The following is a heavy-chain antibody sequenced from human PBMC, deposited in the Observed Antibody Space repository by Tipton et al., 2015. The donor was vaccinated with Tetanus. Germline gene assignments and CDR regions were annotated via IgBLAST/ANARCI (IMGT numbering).Heavy chain of an antibody. J-gene: IGHJ5*02. V-gene: IGHV3-23*01. CDR2: ISVRGSHT. CDR1: GFTFSNYA. CDR3: AKDPASRGWFDP. Sequence: SLRLSCAASGFTFSNYAMAWARQAPGKGLEWVSGISVRGSHTYYADPVKGRFSIPRDNSKNTVYLQMNSLRDEDTAVYYCAKDPASRGWFDPWGQGTLVSVSS.